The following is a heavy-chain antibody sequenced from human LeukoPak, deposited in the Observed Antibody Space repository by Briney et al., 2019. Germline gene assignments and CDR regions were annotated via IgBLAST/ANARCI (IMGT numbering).Heavy chain of an antibody. J-gene: IGHJ5*02. V-gene: IGHV4-39*07. CDR1: GGSISSSSYY. Sequence: PSETLSLTCTVSGGSISSSSYYWGWIRQPPGKGLEWIGTINYSVNTNYNPSLKSRVTISVDTSKNQFSLRLNSVTAADTAVYYCARSRAFNSGAFDPWGQGSLVTVSS. D-gene: IGHD1-26*01. CDR3: ARSRAFNSGAFDP. CDR2: INYSVNT.